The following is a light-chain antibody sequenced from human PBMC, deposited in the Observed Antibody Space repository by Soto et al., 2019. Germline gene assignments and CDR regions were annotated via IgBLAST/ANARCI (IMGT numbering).Light chain of an antibody. CDR3: QSFDSSLSGWV. J-gene: IGLJ3*02. CDR1: SSNIGAGYD. Sequence: QSVLTQPPSVSGAPGQRVTISCTGTSSNIGAGYDVHWYQQLPGTAPKLLIYGNSNRPSGVPDRFSGSKSGTSASLAITGLQAEDEADYYCQSFDSSLSGWVFGGGTQLTV. CDR2: GNS. V-gene: IGLV1-40*01.